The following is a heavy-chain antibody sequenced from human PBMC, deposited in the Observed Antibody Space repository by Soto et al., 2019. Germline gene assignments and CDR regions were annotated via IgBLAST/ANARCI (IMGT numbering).Heavy chain of an antibody. CDR1: GGSISSSKW. V-gene: IGHV4-4*02. D-gene: IGHD3-10*01. CDR2: IYHSGTT. CDR3: AARNYGSGILDY. Sequence: QVQLQESGPGLAKPSGTLSLTCAVSGGSISSSKWWSWVRQPPGKGLEWTGEIYHSGTTNYNPSLKSRVTISVDKSKNQFSLKLNSVTAADTAVYYCAARNYGSGILDYWGQGTLVTVSS. J-gene: IGHJ4*02.